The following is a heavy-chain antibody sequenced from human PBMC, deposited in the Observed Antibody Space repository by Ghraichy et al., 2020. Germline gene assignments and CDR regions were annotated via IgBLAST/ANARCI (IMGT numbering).Heavy chain of an antibody. CDR1: GFTFSSYN. V-gene: IGHV3-48*02. CDR2: ISSSGDTI. D-gene: IGHD4-23*01. Sequence: GGSLRLSCAASGFTFSSYNMNWVRQAPGKGLEWVSYISSSGDTIYHADSVKGRFTISRDNVKNSLSLQMNSLRDEDTAVYYCARGPDYRGYWGQGTLVTVSS. CDR3: ARGPDYRGY. J-gene: IGHJ4*02.